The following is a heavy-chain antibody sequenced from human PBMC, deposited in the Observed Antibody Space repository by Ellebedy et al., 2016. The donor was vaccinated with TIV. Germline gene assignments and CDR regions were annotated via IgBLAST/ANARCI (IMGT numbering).Heavy chain of an antibody. CDR2: ISGSGGST. CDR1: GFTFSSYA. D-gene: IGHD6-13*01. J-gene: IGHJ4*02. Sequence: GGSLRLSXAASGFTFSSYAMSWVRQAPGKGLEWVSAISGSGGSTYYADSVKGRFTISRDNSKNTLYVQMNNLRGEDTAVYYCVKGNSSTWYWGLDYWGQGTLVTVSS. V-gene: IGHV3-23*01. CDR3: VKGNSSTWYWGLDY.